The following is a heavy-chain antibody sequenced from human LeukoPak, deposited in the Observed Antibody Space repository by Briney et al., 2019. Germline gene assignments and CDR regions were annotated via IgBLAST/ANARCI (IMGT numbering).Heavy chain of an antibody. CDR1: GGSFSDYY. J-gene: IGHJ6*03. D-gene: IGHD6-19*01. CDR2: INHSGAT. V-gene: IGHV4-34*01. Sequence: SETLSLTCVVYGGSFSDYYWTWVRQPPGKGLEWIGEINHSGATKYNPSPKSRVTISIHTSNNQFSLKLNSVTAADTAVYYCARGEGTLAGRRWPYSFYYYVDVWGKGTTVTVSS. CDR3: ARGEGTLAGRRWPYSFYYYVDV.